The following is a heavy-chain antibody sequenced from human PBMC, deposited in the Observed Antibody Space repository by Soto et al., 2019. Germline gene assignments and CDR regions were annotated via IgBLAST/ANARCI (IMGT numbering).Heavy chain of an antibody. Sequence: GGSLRLSCTASGFTFGDYAMSWFRQAPGKGLEWVGFIRSKAYGGTTEYAASVKGRFTISRDDSKSIAYPQMNSLKTEDTAVYYCTRDQGIAAAAFFDYWGQGTLVTVSS. CDR1: GFTFGDYA. V-gene: IGHV3-49*03. CDR3: TRDQGIAAAAFFDY. D-gene: IGHD6-13*01. J-gene: IGHJ4*02. CDR2: IRSKAYGGTT.